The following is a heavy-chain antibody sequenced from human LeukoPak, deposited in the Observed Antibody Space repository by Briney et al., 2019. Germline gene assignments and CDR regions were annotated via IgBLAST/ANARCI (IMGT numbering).Heavy chain of an antibody. J-gene: IGHJ4*02. V-gene: IGHV3-30-3*01. CDR2: ISYDGSNK. CDR3: GNLD. Sequence: PGGSLRLSCAASGFTFSSYAMHWVRQAPGKGLEWVAVISYDGSNKYYADSVKGRFTISRDNSKNTLYLQMNSLRAEDTAVYYCGNLDWGQGTLVTVSS. CDR1: GFTFSSYA.